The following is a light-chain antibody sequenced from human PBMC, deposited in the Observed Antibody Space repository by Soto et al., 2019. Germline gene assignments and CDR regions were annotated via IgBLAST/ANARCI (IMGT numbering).Light chain of an antibody. J-gene: IGLJ3*02. V-gene: IGLV2-11*01. Sequence: QSALTQPASVSGSPGQSITISCTGTNNDVGGHMYVSWYQHHPGKAPKLIIYDVTERPSGVPDRFSGSKSGNSASLTISGLQTEDEADYYCCSYAGTYSWVFGGGTQLTVL. CDR1: NNDVGGHMY. CDR3: CSYAGTYSWV. CDR2: DVT.